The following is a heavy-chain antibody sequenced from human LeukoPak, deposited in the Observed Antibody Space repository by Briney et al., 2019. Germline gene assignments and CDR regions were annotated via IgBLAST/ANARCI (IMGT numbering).Heavy chain of an antibody. D-gene: IGHD1-26*01. Sequence: GSVKVSCKASGYTFPGYDMHWVRQAPGQGLEWMGWVNTHTGATNYVQKFQGAVTMTRHTSISTAYVELSRPRSDDTAMYYCARSGRGHVYSFFDYWGQGTLVTGSS. CDR2: VNTHTGAT. CDR3: ARSGRGHVYSFFDY. V-gene: IGHV1-2*02. J-gene: IGHJ4*02. CDR1: GYTFPGYD.